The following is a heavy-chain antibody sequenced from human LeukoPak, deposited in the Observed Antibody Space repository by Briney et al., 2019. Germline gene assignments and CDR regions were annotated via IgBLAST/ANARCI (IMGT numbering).Heavy chain of an antibody. D-gene: IGHD6-13*01. Sequence: GGSLRLSCAASGFTFSSYEMNWVRQAPGKGLEWVSYISSSGSSIYYADSVKGRFTISRDNAKNSIYLEMNGLRAEDTAVYYCARGPRILAAGSYYFDYWGQGSLVTVSS. CDR1: GFTFSSYE. J-gene: IGHJ4*02. CDR3: ARGPRILAAGSYYFDY. CDR2: ISSSGSSI. V-gene: IGHV3-48*03.